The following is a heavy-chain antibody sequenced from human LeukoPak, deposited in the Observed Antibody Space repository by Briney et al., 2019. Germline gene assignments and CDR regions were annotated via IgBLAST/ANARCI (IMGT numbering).Heavy chain of an antibody. D-gene: IGHD5-18*01. V-gene: IGHV3-53*01. CDR2: IYSGGT. CDR3: ARDGEYSYGYGFDY. CDR1: GFTVSSTY. Sequence: GGSPRLSCAASGFTVSSTYMTWVRQAPGKGLEWVSVIYSGGTYYADSVKGRFTISRDNSKNTLYLQMSSLRAEDTAVYYCARDGEYSYGYGFDYWGLGTLVTVSA. J-gene: IGHJ4*02.